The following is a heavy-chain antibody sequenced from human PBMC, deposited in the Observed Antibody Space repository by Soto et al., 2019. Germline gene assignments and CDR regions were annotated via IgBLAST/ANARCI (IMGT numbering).Heavy chain of an antibody. D-gene: IGHD6-13*01. Sequence: GGSLRLSCAASGFTVISNYMSWVRQAPWKGLEWVSVIYSGGSTYYADSVKGRFTISRDNSKNTLYLQMNSLRAEDTAVYYCARTSIAAAGTVVYFDYWGQGTLVTVSS. CDR2: IYSGGST. V-gene: IGHV3-53*01. J-gene: IGHJ4*02. CDR3: ARTSIAAAGTVVYFDY. CDR1: GFTVISNY.